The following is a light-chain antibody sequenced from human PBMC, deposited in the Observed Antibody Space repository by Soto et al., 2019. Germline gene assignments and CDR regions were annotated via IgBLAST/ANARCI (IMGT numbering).Light chain of an antibody. Sequence: DIQMTQSPSTLSAPVGDRVTITCRASESISRWLAWYQQKPGKAPKVLIYDASSLESGVPSRFSCSGSGTECTLTISSPQPDDFATYYCQQYYIYSPITVGQGTRLEIK. CDR2: DAS. V-gene: IGKV1-5*01. CDR3: QQYYIYSPIT. CDR1: ESISRW. J-gene: IGKJ5*01.